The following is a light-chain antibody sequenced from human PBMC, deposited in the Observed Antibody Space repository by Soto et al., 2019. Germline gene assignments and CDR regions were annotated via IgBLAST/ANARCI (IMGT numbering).Light chain of an antibody. CDR3: QRALG. CDR2: GAS. J-gene: IGKJ4*01. Sequence: EIVLTQSPGTLSLSPGERATLSCRASQSVSSSYLAWYQQKPGQAPRLLIYGASSRATGIPDRFSGSGSGTDFTLTISRLEPEDFAVYYCQRALGFGGGTKVEIK. V-gene: IGKV3-20*01. CDR1: QSVSSSY.